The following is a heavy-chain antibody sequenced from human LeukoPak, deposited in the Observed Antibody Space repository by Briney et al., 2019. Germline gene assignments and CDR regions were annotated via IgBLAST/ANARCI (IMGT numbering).Heavy chain of an antibody. Sequence: PSETLSLTCAVYGGSFSGYYWSWIRQPPGKGLEWIGEINHSGSTNYNPSLKSRVTISVDTSKNQFSLKLSSVTAADTAVYYCARNAGRYCSSTSCYDVLSWFDPWGQGTLVTVSS. CDR3: ARNAGRYCSSTSCYDVLSWFDP. CDR1: GGSFSGYY. D-gene: IGHD2-2*01. J-gene: IGHJ5*02. V-gene: IGHV4-34*01. CDR2: INHSGST.